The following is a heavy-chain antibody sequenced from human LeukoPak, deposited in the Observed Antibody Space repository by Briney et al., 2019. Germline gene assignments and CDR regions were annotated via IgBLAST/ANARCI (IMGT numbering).Heavy chain of an antibody. D-gene: IGHD2-15*01. V-gene: IGHV3-33*06. Sequence: GGSLRLSCAASGFTFSSYGMHWVRQAPGKGLEWVAVVWYDGSNKYYADSVKGRFTISRDNSKNTLYLQMNSLRAEDTAVYYRAKAGYCSGGSCHYYYYYMDVWGKGTTVTVSS. J-gene: IGHJ6*03. CDR1: GFTFSSYG. CDR2: VWYDGSNK. CDR3: AKAGYCSGGSCHYYYYYMDV.